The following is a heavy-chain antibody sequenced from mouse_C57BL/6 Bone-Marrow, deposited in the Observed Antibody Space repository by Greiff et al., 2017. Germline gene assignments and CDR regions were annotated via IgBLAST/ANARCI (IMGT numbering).Heavy chain of an antibody. D-gene: IGHD1-1*02. V-gene: IGHV14-3*01. CDR3: APYGPEAFAY. CDR1: GFNIKNTY. CDR2: IDPANGNI. Sequence: VQLQQSVAELVRPGASVKLSCTASGFNIKNTYMHWVQQRPEQGLAWIGRIDPANGNIKYAPKFQGKATITADTAFNTAYLQRSSLTSEDTAIYNCAPYGPEAFAYWGKGTLVTVSA. J-gene: IGHJ3*01.